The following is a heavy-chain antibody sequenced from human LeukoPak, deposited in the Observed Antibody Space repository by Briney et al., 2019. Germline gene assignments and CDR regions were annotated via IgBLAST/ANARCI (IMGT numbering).Heavy chain of an antibody. J-gene: IGHJ6*02. CDR2: INWNGGGT. CDR3: ATHIRAPNTYSCFGLDV. CDR1: GFTFKDYG. D-gene: IGHD1-26*01. V-gene: IGHV3-20*04. Sequence: GRSLRLSCAATGFTFKDYGMNWVRQPPGKGLEWVCSINWNGGGTDYADSVKGRFTISRDNDKNSMYLQLSSLRPEDPASYSCATHIRAPNTYSCFGLDVWGQGTTVTVSS.